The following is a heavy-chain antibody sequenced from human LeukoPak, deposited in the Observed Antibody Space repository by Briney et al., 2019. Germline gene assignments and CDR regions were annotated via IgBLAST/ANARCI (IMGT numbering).Heavy chain of an antibody. V-gene: IGHV1-2*02. D-gene: IGHD5-18*01. Sequence: ASVKVSCKASGYTFTGYYMHWVRQAPGQGLEWMGWINPNSGGTNYAQKFQGRVTMTRDTSISTAYMELSRLRSDDTAVYYCARTTAMVISYYYYYYMDVWGKGTTVTVSS. CDR3: ARTTAMVISYYYYYYMDV. J-gene: IGHJ6*03. CDR1: GYTFTGYY. CDR2: INPNSGGT.